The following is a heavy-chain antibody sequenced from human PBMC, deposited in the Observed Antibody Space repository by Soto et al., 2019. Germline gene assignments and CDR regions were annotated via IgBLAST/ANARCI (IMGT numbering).Heavy chain of an antibody. D-gene: IGHD3-10*01. Sequence: SEALSLTCTVSGGSISRGDYSWTWIRQAPGKGLEWIGYIYHTGTTYYNMSLKSRVTISVDRSKNQFSLKLSSVTAADTAVYYCARRTYRPGIIMLRGSFNDYWGQGTLVTVSS. CDR2: IYHTGTT. CDR3: ARRTYRPGIIMLRGSFNDY. V-gene: IGHV4-30-2*01. J-gene: IGHJ4*02. CDR1: GGSISRGDYS.